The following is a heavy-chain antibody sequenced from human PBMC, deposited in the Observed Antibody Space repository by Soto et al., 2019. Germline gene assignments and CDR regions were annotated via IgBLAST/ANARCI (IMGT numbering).Heavy chain of an antibody. Sequence: QVQLVESGGGVVQPGTSLRVSCGASGFTFSAYVMHWVRQAQGKGLEWVAAISYDGNSEYYAASVNGRFTVSRDNSKNTVFLQMNTLRVEDTAVYYCARGIIQDVEYWGQGTLVTVSS. CDR1: GFTFSAYV. CDR2: ISYDGNSE. CDR3: ARGIIQDVEY. D-gene: IGHD3-3*01. V-gene: IGHV3-30-3*01. J-gene: IGHJ4*02.